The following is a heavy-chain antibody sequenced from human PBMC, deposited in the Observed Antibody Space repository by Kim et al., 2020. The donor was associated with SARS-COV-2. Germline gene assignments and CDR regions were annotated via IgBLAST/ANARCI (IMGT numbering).Heavy chain of an antibody. CDR1: GGSISSSNW. Sequence: SETLSLTCAVSGGSISSSNWWSWVRQPPGKGLEWIGEIYHSGSTNYNPSLKSRVTISVDKSKNQFSLKLSSVTAADTAVYYCASLIPFDYGDPQRRVWEDAWGQGATATVSS. CDR3: ASLIPFDYGDPQRRVWEDA. CDR2: IYHSGST. V-gene: IGHV4-4*02. J-gene: IGHJ6*02. D-gene: IGHD4-17*01.